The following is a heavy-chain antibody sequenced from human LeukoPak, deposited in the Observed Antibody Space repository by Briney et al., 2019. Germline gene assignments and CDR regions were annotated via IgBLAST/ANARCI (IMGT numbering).Heavy chain of an antibody. J-gene: IGHJ4*02. CDR1: GGSISSSSYY. D-gene: IGHD3-10*01. CDR2: IYYICIT. Sequence: NPSETLSLTCTVSGGSISSSSYYWGWSRQPQGKGVEWIESIYYICITYYNPSLKSRLTISVDPSKTPFSLKLTSVTAADTAVYYCARHPPYGSRSWGSYYFDYWGQGTLVTVSS. V-gene: IGHV4-39*01. CDR3: ARHPPYGSRSWGSYYFDY.